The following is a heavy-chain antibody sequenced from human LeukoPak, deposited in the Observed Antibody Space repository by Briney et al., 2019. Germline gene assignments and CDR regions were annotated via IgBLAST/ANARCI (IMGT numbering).Heavy chain of an antibody. CDR2: ISDSGGST. Sequence: GGSLRLSCAASGFSFSNYAMSWVRQALGKGVEWGSPISDSGGSTYYADSVKGGVTISTENSKNTLYLQMNSLRDEDTAVYYSAKDLNKWYVWYFDYWGQGTLVTVSS. V-gene: IGHV3-23*01. CDR1: GFSFSNYA. CDR3: AKDLNKWYVWYFDY. D-gene: IGHD3-16*01. J-gene: IGHJ4*02.